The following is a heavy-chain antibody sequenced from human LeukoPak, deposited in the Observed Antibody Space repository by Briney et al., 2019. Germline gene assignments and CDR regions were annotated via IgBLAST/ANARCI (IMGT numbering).Heavy chain of an antibody. V-gene: IGHV3-30-3*01. Sequence: TGGSLRLSCAASGFTFSSYAMHWVRQAPGKGLEWLAVISYDGSNKYYADSVKGRFTISRDNSKNTLYLQMNSLRAEDTAVYYCARVRGYSGYEILDYWGQGTLVTVSS. CDR1: GFTFSSYA. J-gene: IGHJ4*02. CDR2: ISYDGSNK. D-gene: IGHD5-12*01. CDR3: ARVRGYSGYEILDY.